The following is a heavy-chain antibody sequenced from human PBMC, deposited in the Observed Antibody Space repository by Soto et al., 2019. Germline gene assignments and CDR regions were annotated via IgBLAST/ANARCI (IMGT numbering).Heavy chain of an antibody. CDR2: FHYSENT. CDR3: ARLGGFCSSTSCYGFYGMDV. V-gene: IGHV4-39*01. Sequence: QVQLQESGPGLVKPSETLSLTCTVSGGSISSGPYSWGWIRQPPGEGLEWIGTFHYSENTYYNPSLGSRVTISVDTSKNQFSLKVTSVTVADTAMYYCARLGGFCSSTSCYGFYGMDVWGQGTTVIVSS. J-gene: IGHJ6*02. CDR1: GGSISSGPYS. D-gene: IGHD2-2*01.